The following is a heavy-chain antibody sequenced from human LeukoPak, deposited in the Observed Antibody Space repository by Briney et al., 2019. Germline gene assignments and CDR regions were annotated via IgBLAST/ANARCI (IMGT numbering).Heavy chain of an antibody. V-gene: IGHV4-4*07. J-gene: IGHJ4*02. D-gene: IGHD3-22*01. Sequence: PSETLSLTCTVSGGSISGYYWSWIRQPAGKGLDWIGRIFASGSTNYNPSLTSRITMSVDTSKNQFSLKLSSVTAADTAVYYCARANVGVDGSCYHYDYWGQGTLVTVSS. CDR1: GGSISGYY. CDR2: IFASGST. CDR3: ARANVGVDGSCYHYDY.